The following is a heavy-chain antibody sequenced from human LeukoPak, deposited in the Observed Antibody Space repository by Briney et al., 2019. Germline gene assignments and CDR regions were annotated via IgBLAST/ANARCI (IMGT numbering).Heavy chain of an antibody. Sequence: GGSLRLSCVASGFSFSGYSMNWVRQAPGKGLDWVSYISSGSRTIFYGDSVKGRFTISRDNAKNSLYLQMNSLRAEDTAVYYCARVRYCSSASCYRPRLELDYWGQGTLVTVSS. CDR3: ARVRYCSSASCYRPRLELDY. J-gene: IGHJ4*02. CDR1: GFSFSGYS. V-gene: IGHV3-48*04. D-gene: IGHD2-2*01. CDR2: ISSGSRTI.